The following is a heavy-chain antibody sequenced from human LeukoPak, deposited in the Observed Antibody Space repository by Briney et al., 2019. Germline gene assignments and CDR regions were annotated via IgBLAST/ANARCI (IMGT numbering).Heavy chain of an antibody. CDR1: GFTFSDYY. D-gene: IGHD6-13*01. Sequence: PGGSLRLSCAASGFTFSDYYMSWIRQAPGKGLEWVSYISSSSSYTNYADSVKGRLTISRDNAKNSLYLQMNSLRAEDTAVYYCARDLAAAGDYWGQGTLVTVSS. V-gene: IGHV3-11*05. CDR2: ISSSSSYT. CDR3: ARDLAAAGDY. J-gene: IGHJ4*02.